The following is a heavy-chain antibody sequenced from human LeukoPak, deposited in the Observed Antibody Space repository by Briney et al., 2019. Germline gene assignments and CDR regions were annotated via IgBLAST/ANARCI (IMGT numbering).Heavy chain of an antibody. CDR2: IGVNT. CDR3: AKMNGYMDV. CDR1: GLTFSNYA. V-gene: IGHV3-23*01. Sequence: GGSLRLSCAASGLTFSNYAMSWVRQAPGKGLEWVSAIGVNTYYTDSVKGRFTISRDNAKNTLYLQMNSLRAEDTAVYYCAKMNGYMDVWGKGTTVTVSS. D-gene: IGHD1-1*01. J-gene: IGHJ6*03.